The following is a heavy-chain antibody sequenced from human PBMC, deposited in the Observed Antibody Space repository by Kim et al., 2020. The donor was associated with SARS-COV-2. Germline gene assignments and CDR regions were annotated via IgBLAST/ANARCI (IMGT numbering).Heavy chain of an antibody. D-gene: IGHD3-22*01. V-gene: IGHV1-3*01. CDR2: INVGNDNT. CDR3: ARASGNSGYYPKDY. Sequence: ASVKVSCKASGYTFTSYAMHWVRQAPGQRLEWMGWINVGNDNTKYSQKFQGRVTFTRDTSAGTAYMDLSSLTSEDTAVYYCARASGNSGYYPKDYWGQGTLVTASS. CDR1: GYTFTSYA. J-gene: IGHJ4*02.